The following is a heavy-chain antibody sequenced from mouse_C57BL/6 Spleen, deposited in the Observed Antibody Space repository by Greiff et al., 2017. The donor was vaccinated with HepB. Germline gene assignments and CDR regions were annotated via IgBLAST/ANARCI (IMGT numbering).Heavy chain of an antibody. Sequence: EVQLQQSGPELVKPGASVKMSCKASGYTFTDYNMHWVKQSHGKSLEWIGYINPNNGGTSYNQKFKGKATLTVNRSSSTAYMELRSLTSEDSAVYYCARGDDYDGAWFAYWGQGTLVTVSA. J-gene: IGHJ3*01. V-gene: IGHV1-22*01. CDR1: GYTFTDYN. D-gene: IGHD2-4*01. CDR2: INPNNGGT. CDR3: ARGDDYDGAWFAY.